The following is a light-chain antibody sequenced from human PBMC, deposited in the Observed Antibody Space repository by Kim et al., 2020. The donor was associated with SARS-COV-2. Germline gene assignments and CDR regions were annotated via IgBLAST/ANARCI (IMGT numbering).Light chain of an antibody. CDR1: NIGSKS. CDR2: YDS. J-gene: IGLJ2*01. V-gene: IGLV3-21*04. Sequence: APGKTARITCGGNNIGSKSVIWYLTKPGQAPVLVIYYDSDRPSGIPERFSGSNSGNTATLTISRVEAGDEADYYFQVWDSSSDHVVFGGGTQLTVL. CDR3: QVWDSSSDHVV.